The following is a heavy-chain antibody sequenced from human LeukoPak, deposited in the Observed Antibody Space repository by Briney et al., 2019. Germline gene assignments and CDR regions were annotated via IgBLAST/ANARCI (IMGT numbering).Heavy chain of an antibody. J-gene: IGHJ4*02. CDR3: AKDRYSYGQGYPDFDY. Sequence: PGRSLRLSCAASGFTFSSYGMHWVRQAPGKGLEWVAVISYDGSNKYYADSVKGRFTISRDNSKNTLYLQMNSLRAEDTAVYYCAKDRYSYGQGYPDFDYWGQGTLVTVSS. D-gene: IGHD5-18*01. CDR1: GFTFSSYG. V-gene: IGHV3-30*18. CDR2: ISYDGSNK.